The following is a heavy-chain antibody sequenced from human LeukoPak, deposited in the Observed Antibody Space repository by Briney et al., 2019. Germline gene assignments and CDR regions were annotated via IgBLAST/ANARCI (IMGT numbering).Heavy chain of an antibody. J-gene: IGHJ4*02. V-gene: IGHV4-30-2*01. D-gene: IGHD3-10*01. Sequence: SQTLSLTCAVSGGSISSGGYSWSWIRQPPGKGLEWIGYIYHSGSTYYNPSLKSRVTISVDRSKNQFSLKLSSVTAADTAVYYCARDVFYGSGSYDLGPTDYWGQGTLVTVSS. CDR2: IYHSGST. CDR3: ARDVFYGSGSYDLGPTDY. CDR1: GGSISSGGYS.